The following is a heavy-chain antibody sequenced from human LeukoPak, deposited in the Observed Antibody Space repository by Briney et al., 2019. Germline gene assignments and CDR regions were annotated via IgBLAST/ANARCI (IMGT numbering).Heavy chain of an antibody. CDR1: GGSMSSDY. D-gene: IGHD1-26*01. V-gene: IGHV4-59*08. J-gene: IGHJ4*02. Sequence: KSSETLSLTCSVSGGSMSSDYWSWIRQSPGKGLEWIGRIFGNGGTNYSPSFQRRATMSVDTSTRRLSLRLNSMTAADTAVYYCARQMAKKWDLPGSFDSWGQGILVTVS. CDR2: IFGNGGT. CDR3: ARQMAKKWDLPGSFDS.